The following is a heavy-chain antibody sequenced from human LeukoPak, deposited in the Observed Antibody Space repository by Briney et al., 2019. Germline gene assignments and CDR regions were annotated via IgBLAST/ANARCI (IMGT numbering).Heavy chain of an antibody. CDR2: ISGSSGHT. CDR3: AKVGFSEMEWLLYSDH. CDR1: GFTVSSNY. Sequence: GGSLRLSCAASGFTVSSNYMSWVRQAPGKGLEWVSAISGSSGHTYYADSVRGRFTISRDNSKNTLYLQMNSLRAEDTAVYYCAKVGFSEMEWLLYSDHWGQGTLVTVSS. V-gene: IGHV3-23*01. D-gene: IGHD3-3*01. J-gene: IGHJ4*02.